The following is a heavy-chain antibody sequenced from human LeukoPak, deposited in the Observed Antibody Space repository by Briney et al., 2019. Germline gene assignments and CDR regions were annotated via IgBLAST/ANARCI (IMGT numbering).Heavy chain of an antibody. D-gene: IGHD3-9*01. CDR2: IIPIFGTA. Sequence: ASVKVSCKASGYTFTSYDINWVRQATGQGLEWMGGIIPIFGTANYAQKFQGRVTITTDESTSTAYMELSSLRSEDTAVYYCARAALLRYFDWLPHYFDYWGQGTLVTVSS. CDR1: GYTFTSYD. V-gene: IGHV1-69*05. J-gene: IGHJ4*02. CDR3: ARAALLRYFDWLPHYFDY.